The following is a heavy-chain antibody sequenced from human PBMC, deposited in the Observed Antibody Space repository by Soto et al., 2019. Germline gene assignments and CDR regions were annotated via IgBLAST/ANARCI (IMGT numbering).Heavy chain of an antibody. CDR3: ARGRRPEYSSSSGLFDP. CDR1: GGYISSGGYY. V-gene: IGHV4-31*03. CDR2: IYYSGST. Sequence: SETLSLTCTVSGGYISSGGYYWSWVRQHPGKGLELIGYIYYSGSTYYNPSLKSRVTISVDTSKNQFSLKLSPVTAADTAVYYCARGRRPEYSSSSGLFDPWGQGTLVTVSS. J-gene: IGHJ5*02. D-gene: IGHD6-6*01.